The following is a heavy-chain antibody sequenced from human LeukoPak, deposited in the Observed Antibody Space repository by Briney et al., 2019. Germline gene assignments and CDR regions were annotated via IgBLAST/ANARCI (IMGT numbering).Heavy chain of an antibody. CDR2: ISYSGRT. Sequence: SETLSLTRSVSGDSISRSYWSWIRQAPGKGLEWIGYISYSGRTKYHPSLKSRVTFSLDTSNNQISLKLSSVTAADTAIYYCARDPFDFSQSTAYWYFDVWGRGALVTVSS. D-gene: IGHD3/OR15-3a*01. CDR1: GDSISRSY. J-gene: IGHJ2*01. V-gene: IGHV4-59*01. CDR3: ARDPFDFSQSTAYWYFDV.